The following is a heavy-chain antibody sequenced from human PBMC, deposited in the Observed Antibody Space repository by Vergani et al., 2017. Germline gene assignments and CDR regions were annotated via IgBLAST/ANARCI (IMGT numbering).Heavy chain of an antibody. Sequence: EVQLLESGGGLVQPGGSLRLSCAASGFTFSSYAMSWVRQAPGKGLEWVSAISGSGGSTYYADSVKGRFTISRDNSKNTLYLQMNSLRAEDTAVYYCAKDLGGIAARLRWYDAFDIWGQGTMVTVSS. V-gene: IGHV3-23*01. CDR2: ISGSGGST. CDR3: AKDLGGIAARLRWYDAFDI. CDR1: GFTFSSYA. D-gene: IGHD6-6*01. J-gene: IGHJ3*02.